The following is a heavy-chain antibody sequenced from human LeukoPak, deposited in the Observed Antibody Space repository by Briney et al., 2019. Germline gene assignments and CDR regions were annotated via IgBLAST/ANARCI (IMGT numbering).Heavy chain of an antibody. CDR3: ARRAGDYSHPYDY. Sequence: ASVKVSCKASGYTFTGYYMHWVRQAPGQGLEWMGWINPNSGGTNYAQKFQGGVTMTRDTSISTAYMELSRLRSDDTAVYYCARRAGDYSHPYDYWGQGTLVTVSS. CDR1: GYTFTGYY. V-gene: IGHV1-2*02. D-gene: IGHD3-22*01. J-gene: IGHJ4*02. CDR2: INPNSGGT.